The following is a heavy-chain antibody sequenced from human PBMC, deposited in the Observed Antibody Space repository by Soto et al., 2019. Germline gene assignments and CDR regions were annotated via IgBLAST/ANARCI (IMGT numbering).Heavy chain of an antibody. CDR1: GGTFSSYT. CDR2: IIPIHGIA. CDR3: AREVAVAGTVPDY. V-gene: IGHV1-69*08. J-gene: IGHJ4*02. Sequence: QVQLVQSGAEVKKPGSSVKVSCKASGGTFSSYTISWVRQAPGQGLEWMGRIIPIHGIANYAQKFQGRVTITADKSTTTAYMELSSLRSEDTAVYYWAREVAVAGTVPDYWGQGTLVTVSS. D-gene: IGHD6-19*01.